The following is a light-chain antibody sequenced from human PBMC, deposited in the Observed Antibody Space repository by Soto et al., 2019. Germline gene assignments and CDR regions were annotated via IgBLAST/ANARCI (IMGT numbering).Light chain of an antibody. Sequence: DIQMTQSPSTLSASVGDRVTITCRASQSISSWLAWYQQKPGKAPKLLIYDASSLESGVPSRFSGSGFGTEFTLTISSLQPDDFATYYCQQYNNLGTFGQGTKVEIK. V-gene: IGKV1-5*01. CDR1: QSISSW. CDR3: QQYNNLGT. CDR2: DAS. J-gene: IGKJ1*01.